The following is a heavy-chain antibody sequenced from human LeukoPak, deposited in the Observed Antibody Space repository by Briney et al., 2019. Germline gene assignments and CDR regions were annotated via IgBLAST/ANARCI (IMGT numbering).Heavy chain of an antibody. CDR1: GFTVSSNY. CDR3: ARNQYSYAHAAH. D-gene: IGHD5-18*01. J-gene: IGHJ4*02. V-gene: IGHV3-66*01. CDR2: IYSGGTT. Sequence: GGSLRLSCAASGFTVSSNYMSWVRQAPGKGLEWVSVIYSGGTTYYADSVKGRFTISRDNSKNTLHLQMNSLRAEDTAVYYCARNQYSYAHAAHWGQGTLVTVSS.